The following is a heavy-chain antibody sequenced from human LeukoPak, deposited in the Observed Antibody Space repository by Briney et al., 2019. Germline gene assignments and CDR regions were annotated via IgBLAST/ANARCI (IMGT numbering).Heavy chain of an antibody. J-gene: IGHJ3*02. CDR3: ARGNGFDI. CDR1: GFTFSSYG. CDR2: IRYDGSNK. V-gene: IGHV3-30*02. Sequence: GGSLRLSCAASGFTFSSYGMHWVRQAPGKGLEWVAFIRYDGSNKYYADSVKGRFTISRDNSKNTLYPQMNSLRVEDTAVYYCARGNGFDIWGQGTMVTVSS.